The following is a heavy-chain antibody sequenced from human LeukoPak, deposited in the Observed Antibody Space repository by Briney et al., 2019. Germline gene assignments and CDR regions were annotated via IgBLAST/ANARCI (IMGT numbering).Heavy chain of an antibody. CDR2: IYNSVTT. J-gene: IGHJ5*01. D-gene: IGHD6-13*01. Sequence: SERVSLTCSVSGASVTSHSWSWIRQPPGKQLESIGMIYNSVTTNYRPSLKSRVTISVDASKNQLSLKLSSVTAADTAVYYCARGGASSHWFGSWGEGTLVTVSS. CDR3: ARGGASSHWFGS. CDR1: GASVTSHS. V-gene: IGHV4-59*02.